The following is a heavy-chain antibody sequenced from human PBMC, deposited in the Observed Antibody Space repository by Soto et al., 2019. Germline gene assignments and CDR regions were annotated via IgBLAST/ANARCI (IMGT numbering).Heavy chain of an antibody. CDR1: GYTFTGYY. D-gene: IGHD6-13*01. Sequence: ASVKVSCKASGYTFTGYYMHWVRQAPGQGLEWMGWINPNSGGTNYAQKFQGWVTMTRDTSISTAYMELSRLRSDDTAVYYCARDTVMDIISWNGGWFVPWGQGTLVTVFS. J-gene: IGHJ5*02. V-gene: IGHV1-2*04. CDR2: INPNSGGT. CDR3: ARDTVMDIISWNGGWFVP.